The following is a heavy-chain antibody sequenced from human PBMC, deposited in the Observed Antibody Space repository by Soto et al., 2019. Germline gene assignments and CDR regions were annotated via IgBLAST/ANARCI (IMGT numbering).Heavy chain of an antibody. Sequence: QVQLVESGGGVVQPGRSLRLSCAASGFTFSSYGMHWVRQAPGKGLEWVAVISYDGSNKYYADSVKGRFTISRDNSKNTRYLQMNSLRAEDTAVYYCAKDWTWFGEFIEQDYYYGMDVWGQGTTVTVSS. CDR1: GFTFSSYG. CDR2: ISYDGSNK. CDR3: AKDWTWFGEFIEQDYYYGMDV. D-gene: IGHD3-10*01. V-gene: IGHV3-30*18. J-gene: IGHJ6*02.